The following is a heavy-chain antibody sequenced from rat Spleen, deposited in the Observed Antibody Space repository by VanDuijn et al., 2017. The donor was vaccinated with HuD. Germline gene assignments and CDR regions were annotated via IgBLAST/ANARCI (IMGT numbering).Heavy chain of an antibody. J-gene: IGHJ1*01. CDR3: ARDGYSYWYFDF. CDR1: GFSLTTYN. CDR2: MWSGGST. Sequence: QVQLKESGPGLVQPSQTLSLSCTVAGFSLTTYNVHWLRQPPGKGLEWMGGMWSGGSTDYNSALKSRLSISRDTSKNQLFLKMNSLQSEDTATYYCARDGYSYWYFDFWGPGTMVTVSS. V-gene: IGHV2-45*01. D-gene: IGHD2-5*01.